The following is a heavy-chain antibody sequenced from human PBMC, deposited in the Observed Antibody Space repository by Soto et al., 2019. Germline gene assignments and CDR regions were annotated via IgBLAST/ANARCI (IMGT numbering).Heavy chain of an antibody. CDR2: IYYSGST. D-gene: IGHD6-19*01. Sequence: PSETLSLTCTVSGGSINNYYWSWIRQPPGKGLEWIGYIYYSGSTNYNHSLKSLVNISVDTSKNQVSLNLKSVTAADTAVYYCARERHSGNYGMHXWGLGTTVTVS. CDR1: GGSINNYY. CDR3: ARERHSGNYGMHX. J-gene: IGHJ6*02. V-gene: IGHV4-59*01.